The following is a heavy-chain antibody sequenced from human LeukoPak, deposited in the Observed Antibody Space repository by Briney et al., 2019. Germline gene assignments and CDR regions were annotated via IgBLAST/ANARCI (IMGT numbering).Heavy chain of an antibody. J-gene: IGHJ5*02. D-gene: IGHD6-13*01. Sequence: PSETLSLTCTVSGGSISSYYWSWIRQPPGKGLEWIGDIYYSGSTNYNPSLKSRVTISVDTSKNQFSLKLSSVTAADTAVYYCARDGRGSSSWYFDPWGQGTLVTVSS. CDR1: GGSISSYY. CDR2: IYYSGST. V-gene: IGHV4-59*12. CDR3: ARDGRGSSSWYFDP.